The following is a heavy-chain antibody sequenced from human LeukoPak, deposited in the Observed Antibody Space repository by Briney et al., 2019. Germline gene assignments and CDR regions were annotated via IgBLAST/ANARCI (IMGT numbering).Heavy chain of an antibody. V-gene: IGHV3-30*18. CDR1: GFTFSSYG. J-gene: IGHJ4*02. CDR2: ISYDGSNK. Sequence: GRSLRLSCAASGFTFSSYGMHWVRQAPGKGLEWVAVISYDGSNKYYADSVKGRFTISRDNSKNTLYLRMNSLRAEDTAVYYCAKDLDGSGSYYFDYWGQGTLVTVSS. D-gene: IGHD3-10*01. CDR3: AKDLDGSGSYYFDY.